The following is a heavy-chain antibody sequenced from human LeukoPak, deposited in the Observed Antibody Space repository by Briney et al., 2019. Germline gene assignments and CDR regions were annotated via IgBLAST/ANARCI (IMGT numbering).Heavy chain of an antibody. CDR1: GGSISSYY. D-gene: IGHD4-11*01. J-gene: IGHJ5*02. V-gene: IGHV4-59*12. CDR3: ARCRDYSNSLAGWFDP. CDR2: IYYLGNT. Sequence: PSETLSLTCTVSGGSISSYYWSWTRQPPGKGLEWIGYIYYLGNTDYNPSLKSRVTISLDTSKSQFSLKLTSVTAQGTALYYCARCRDYSNSLAGWFDPWGQGTLVTVSS.